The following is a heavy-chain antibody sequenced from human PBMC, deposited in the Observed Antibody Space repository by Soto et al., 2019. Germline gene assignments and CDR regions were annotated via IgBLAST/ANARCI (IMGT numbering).Heavy chain of an antibody. D-gene: IGHD5-18*01. Sequence: QVQLVQSGAEVKKPGASVRVSCKASGYTFTHYYIHWVRQAPGQGLEWMGIINANGVITTYAQEFRAGSTLPTDKSTSTVYLALSSLRSEASAVYYSATSVNSAMAFDYWGQGTLVTVSS. CDR2: INANGVIT. CDR1: GYTFTHYY. V-gene: IGHV1-46*01. CDR3: ATSVNSAMAFDY. J-gene: IGHJ4*02.